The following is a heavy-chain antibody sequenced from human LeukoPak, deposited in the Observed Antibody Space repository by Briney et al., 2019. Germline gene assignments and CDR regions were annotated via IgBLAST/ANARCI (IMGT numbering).Heavy chain of an antibody. CDR2: IYYSGST. Sequence: SETLSLTCTVSGGSISSGDYYWSWIRQPPGKGLEWIGYIYYSGSTYYNPSLKSRVTISVDTAKNYFSLSLRSVTAADTALYYCARQDYVSSYFDPWGQGTLVTVSS. CDR1: GGSISSGDYY. J-gene: IGHJ5*02. D-gene: IGHD4-17*01. V-gene: IGHV4-30-4*08. CDR3: ARQDYVSSYFDP.